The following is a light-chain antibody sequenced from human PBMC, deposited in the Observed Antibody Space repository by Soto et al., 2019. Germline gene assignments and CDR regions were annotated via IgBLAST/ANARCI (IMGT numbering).Light chain of an antibody. Sequence: EIVMTQSPATLSVSPGERATLSCRASQSVNSNLAWYQQKPGQAPRLLIYGASNRATGIPDRFSGSGSGTDFTLTISRLEPEDFAVYYCHQYGSSPATFGQGTKVDIK. CDR1: QSVNSN. J-gene: IGKJ1*01. V-gene: IGKV3-20*01. CDR3: HQYGSSPAT. CDR2: GAS.